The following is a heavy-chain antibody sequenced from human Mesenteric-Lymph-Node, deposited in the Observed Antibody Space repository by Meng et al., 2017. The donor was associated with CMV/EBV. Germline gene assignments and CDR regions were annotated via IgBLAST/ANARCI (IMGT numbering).Heavy chain of an antibody. V-gene: IGHV4-59*11. J-gene: IGHJ3*02. D-gene: IGHD6-6*01. CDR1: GGSFSGHY. Sequence: SETLSLTCAVYGGSFSGHYWSWIRQPPGKGLEWIGYVYYSGNTDYNPSLKSRVTILLDTSKNQLSLKLNSVTAADTAVYYCAKDTGPAGAPRYFAFDIWGQGSMVTVSS. CDR2: VYYSGNT. CDR3: AKDTGPAGAPRYFAFDI.